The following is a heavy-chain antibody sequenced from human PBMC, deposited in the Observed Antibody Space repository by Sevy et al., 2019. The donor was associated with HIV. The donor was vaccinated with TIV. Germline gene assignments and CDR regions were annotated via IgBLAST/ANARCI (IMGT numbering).Heavy chain of an antibody. CDR1: GISFTTSG. CDR2: ISYHGRYK. V-gene: IGHV3-30*18. CDR3: AKDFTGYNGMDV. J-gene: IGHJ6*02. D-gene: IGHD3-9*01. Sequence: GGSLRLSCIVSGISFTTSGMHWVRQAPGKGLEWVAVISYHGRYKFYAESVKGRSTISRDNSKNMLYLQMNSLRAEDTGVYYCAKDFTGYNGMDVWGQGTMVTVSS.